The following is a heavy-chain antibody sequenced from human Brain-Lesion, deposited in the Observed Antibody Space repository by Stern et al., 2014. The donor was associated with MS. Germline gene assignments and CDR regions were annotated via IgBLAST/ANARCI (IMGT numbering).Heavy chain of an antibody. Sequence: HVQLVQSGAEVKKPGASVKVSCKTSGYIFTGYYIHWVRQAPGQGLAWMAWINPNTGGTKYAQKFQGRVTMSRDTSISTAYVELSSLTSDDTAVYYCARDQRGITIFGVVTDYYYLGMDVWGQGTTVTVSS. J-gene: IGHJ6*02. CDR3: ARDQRGITIFGVVTDYYYLGMDV. CDR2: INPNTGGT. D-gene: IGHD3-3*01. CDR1: GYIFTGYY. V-gene: IGHV1-2*02.